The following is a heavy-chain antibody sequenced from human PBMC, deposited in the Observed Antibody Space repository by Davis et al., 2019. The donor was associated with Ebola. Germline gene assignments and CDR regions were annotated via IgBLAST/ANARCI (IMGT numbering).Heavy chain of an antibody. CDR1: GFTFSSYS. Sequence: GGSLRLSCAASGFTFSSYSMNWVRQAPGKGLEWVSYISSSGDTIYYADSVKGRFTISRDNAKNSLYLQMNSLRDEDTAVYYCARDIAVAGTIGFDYWGQGTLVTVSS. CDR2: ISSSGDTI. D-gene: IGHD6-19*01. J-gene: IGHJ4*02. CDR3: ARDIAVAGTIGFDY. V-gene: IGHV3-48*02.